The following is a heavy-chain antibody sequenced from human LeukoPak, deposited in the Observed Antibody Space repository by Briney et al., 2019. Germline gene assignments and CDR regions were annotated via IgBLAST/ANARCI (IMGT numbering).Heavy chain of an antibody. D-gene: IGHD6-19*01. CDR3: AREIAVAGRYYFDY. Sequence: GSSVKLSCKASGGTFSSYAISWLRQAPGQGLEWMGGIIPIFGTANYAQKFQGRVTITTDESTSTAYMELSSLRSEDTAVYYCAREIAVAGRYYFDYWSQGTLVTVSS. CDR2: IIPIFGTA. J-gene: IGHJ4*02. V-gene: IGHV1-69*05. CDR1: GGTFSSYA.